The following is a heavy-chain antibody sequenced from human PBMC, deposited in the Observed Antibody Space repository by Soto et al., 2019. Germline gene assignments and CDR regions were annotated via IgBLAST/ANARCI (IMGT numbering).Heavy chain of an antibody. CDR1: GFTFSDYG. J-gene: IGHJ4*02. V-gene: IGHV3-33*01. CDR3: ARVDFGGNSYYFDY. CDR2: VWFDGSIQ. D-gene: IGHD1-7*01. Sequence: GGSLRLSCVASGFTFSDYGIHWVRQAPDKGLEWVAVVWFDGSIQYYGDSVKGRSTISRDNSNNTVDLQMNNLRAEDTAVYYCARVDFGGNSYYFDYWGQGTPVTVSS.